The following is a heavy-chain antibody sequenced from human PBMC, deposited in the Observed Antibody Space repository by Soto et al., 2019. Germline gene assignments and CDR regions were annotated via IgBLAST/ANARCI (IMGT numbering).Heavy chain of an antibody. J-gene: IGHJ5*02. CDR2: IIPIFGTA. CDR1: GGTFSSYA. CDR3: ARRGGSCHIWCNWFDP. V-gene: IGHV1-69*01. Sequence: QVQLVQSGAEVKKPGSSVKVSCKASGGTFSSYAISWVRQAPGQGLEWMGGIIPIFGTANYPQKFQGRVTITADESTSTAYMELSSLRSEDTAVYYCARRGGSCHIWCNWFDPWGQGTLVTVSS. D-gene: IGHD2-15*01.